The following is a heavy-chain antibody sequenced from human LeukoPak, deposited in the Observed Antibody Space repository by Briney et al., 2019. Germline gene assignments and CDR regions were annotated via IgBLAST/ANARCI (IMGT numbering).Heavy chain of an antibody. V-gene: IGHV3-23*01. Sequence: SGGSLRLSCAASGFTFSSYAMNWVRQAPGKRLEWVSAISGRGGSTYYADSVKGRFTISRDNSKNTLYLQVNSLRAEDTAVYYCAKPGSYWYSDLCGRGSLVTVSS. CDR1: GFTFSSYA. CDR3: AKPGSYWYSDL. CDR2: ISGRGGST. J-gene: IGHJ2*01.